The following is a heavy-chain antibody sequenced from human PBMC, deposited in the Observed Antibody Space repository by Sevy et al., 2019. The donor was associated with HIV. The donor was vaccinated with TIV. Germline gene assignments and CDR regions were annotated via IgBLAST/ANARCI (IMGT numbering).Heavy chain of an antibody. D-gene: IGHD3-10*01. V-gene: IGHV4-39*01. CDR3: ASPILTYNNGWSYYDY. CDR1: GASISSSGYY. CDR2: INYNGIT. J-gene: IGHJ4*02. Sequence: SETLSLTCTVSGASISSSGYYWGWIRQPPGKGLEWIATINYNGITFYKPSLKSLITISADTSRNQFSLDLKPVTAADTAIYYCASPILTYNNGWSYYDYWGQGTVVTVSS.